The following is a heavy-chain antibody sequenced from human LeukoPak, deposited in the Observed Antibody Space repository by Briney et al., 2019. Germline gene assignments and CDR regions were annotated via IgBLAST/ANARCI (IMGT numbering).Heavy chain of an antibody. CDR3: ARGTPGYSSV. CDR1: GYTFTSYY. D-gene: IGHD6-19*01. V-gene: IGHV1-46*01. CDR2: INPSGGT. J-gene: IGHJ4*02. Sequence: GASVKVSRKAFGYTFTSYYVHWVRQAPGQGLEWMGIINPSGGTNYAQKFQGRVTMTRDTSTSTVYMELSSLRSEDTAVYYCARGTPGYSSVWGQGTLVTVSS.